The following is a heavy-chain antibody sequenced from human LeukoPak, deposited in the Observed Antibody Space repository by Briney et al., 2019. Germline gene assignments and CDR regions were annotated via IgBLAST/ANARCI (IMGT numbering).Heavy chain of an antibody. D-gene: IGHD3-10*01. V-gene: IGHV3-23*01. CDR3: TTPGLWFGELFERSFDY. CDR2: VSTTGGST. J-gene: IGHJ4*02. Sequence: PGGSLRLSCGASSFTFSSYVMSWVRQAPGKGLEWVSTVSTTGGSTYYADSVKGRFTISRDDSKNTLYLQMNSLKTEDTAVYYCTTPGLWFGELFERSFDYWGQGTLVTVSS. CDR1: SFTFSSYV.